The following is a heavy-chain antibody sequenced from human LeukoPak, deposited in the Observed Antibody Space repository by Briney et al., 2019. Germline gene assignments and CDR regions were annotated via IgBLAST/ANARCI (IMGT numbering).Heavy chain of an antibody. J-gene: IGHJ4*02. Sequence: SETLSLTCTVSGVSISSYYWSWIRQSPGKGLEWIGYIFYSGSTNYNPSLKSRVTISVDTSKNQFSLKLTSVTAADTAVYYCARSRAYVYHFDNWGQGTLVTVSS. CDR2: IFYSGST. CDR3: ARSRAYVYHFDN. CDR1: GVSISSYY. V-gene: IGHV4-59*01. D-gene: IGHD5-12*01.